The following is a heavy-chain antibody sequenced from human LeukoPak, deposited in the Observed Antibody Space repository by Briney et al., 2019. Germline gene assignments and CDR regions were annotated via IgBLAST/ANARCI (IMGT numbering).Heavy chain of an antibody. V-gene: IGHV3-23*01. CDR2: ISGSGGST. CDR1: GFTFSSYA. D-gene: IGHD6-19*01. J-gene: IGHJ5*02. Sequence: GSLRLSCAASGFTFSSYAMSWVRQAPGKGLEWVSAISGSGGSTYYADSVKGRFTISRDNSKNTLYLQMNSLRAEDTAVYHCARWYSSGRSWFDPWGQGTLVTVSS. CDR3: ARWYSSGRSWFDP.